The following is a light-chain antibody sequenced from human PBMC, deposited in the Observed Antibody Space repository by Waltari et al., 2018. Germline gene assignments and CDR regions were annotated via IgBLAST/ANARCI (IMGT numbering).Light chain of an antibody. V-gene: IGLV3-1*01. CDR2: QDS. CDR3: QAWDSKNEV. J-gene: IGLJ2*01. CDR1: NLGDKY. Sequence: SDELTQPPSVSVSPGQTAIITCSGKNLGDKYASWYQQKPGQSPILVIYQDSNRPSGIPERFSGSNSGNTATLTIGGTQSTDEADYFCQAWDSKNEVFGGGTQLTVL.